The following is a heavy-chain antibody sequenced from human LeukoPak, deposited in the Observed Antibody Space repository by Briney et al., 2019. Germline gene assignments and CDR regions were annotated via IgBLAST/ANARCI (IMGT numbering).Heavy chain of an antibody. J-gene: IGHJ4*02. Sequence: GGSLRLSCAASGFTFSSYAMSWVRQAPGKGLEWVSAISGSGGSTYYADSVKGRFTISRDNSKNTLYLQMNSLRAEDTAVYYCATTQGATVTTGGYFDYWGQGTLVTVSS. CDR1: GFTFSSYA. D-gene: IGHD4-17*01. CDR3: ATTQGATVTTGGYFDY. V-gene: IGHV3-23*01. CDR2: ISGSGGST.